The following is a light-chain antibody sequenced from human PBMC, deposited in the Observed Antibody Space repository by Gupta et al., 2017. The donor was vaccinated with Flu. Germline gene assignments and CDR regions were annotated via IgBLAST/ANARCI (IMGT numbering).Light chain of an antibody. J-gene: IGKJ4*01. CDR1: QDVSIW. CDR2: KAS. V-gene: IGKV1-5*03. CDR3: QQYSSYSLT. Sequence: DIQMTQSPSTLSASVGDTVTLTCRASQDVSIWLAWSQQKPGRAPNLLIYKASTLESGVPSRFSGSGSVTEFTLTITNLQPEDFATYYCQQYSSYSLTFGGGTNVEI.